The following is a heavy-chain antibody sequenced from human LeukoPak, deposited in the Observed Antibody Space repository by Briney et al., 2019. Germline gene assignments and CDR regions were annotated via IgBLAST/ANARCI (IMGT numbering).Heavy chain of an antibody. CDR1: GGSIRDYY. CDR3: ARQNTLTANGYDI. D-gene: IGHD3-9*01. CDR2: ISHTGST. V-gene: IGHV4-59*08. Sequence: SETLSLTCTVSGGSIRDYYWSWIRQPPRKGLEWIGFISHTGSTNSNSSLTSRVTISLDTSKNQYSLQLTSLSAADTAEYYWARQNTLTANGYDIWVQGTMVTVSS. J-gene: IGHJ3*02.